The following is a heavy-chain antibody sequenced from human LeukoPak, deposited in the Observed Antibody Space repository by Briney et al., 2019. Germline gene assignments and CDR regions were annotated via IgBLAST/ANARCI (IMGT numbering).Heavy chain of an antibody. D-gene: IGHD6-6*01. CDR2: IYASGNT. CDR3: AREYSSSSGKNAFDV. V-gene: IGHV4-4*07. Sequence: SETLSLTCTVSGGSISSYYWSWIRQPPGKGLEWIGRIYASGNTNYNPSLKSRVTMSLDTSKNQFSLRLTSVTAADTAVYYCAREYSSSSGKNAFDVWGQGTMVTVSS. CDR1: GGSISSYY. J-gene: IGHJ3*01.